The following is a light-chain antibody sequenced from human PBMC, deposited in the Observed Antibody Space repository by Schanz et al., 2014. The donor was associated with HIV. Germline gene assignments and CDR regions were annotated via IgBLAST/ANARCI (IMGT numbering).Light chain of an antibody. J-gene: IGKJ1*01. CDR3: QQYAVSSWT. V-gene: IGKV1-5*03. Sequence: DVQMTQSPTTLSASVGDRVTITCRASQNIGKWLTWYQQKPGKAPNLLIYQASSLNIGVPSRFSGSGSGTEFTLTISTLQPDDFATYYCQQYAVSSWTFGQGTRVQSK. CDR2: QAS. CDR1: QNIGKW.